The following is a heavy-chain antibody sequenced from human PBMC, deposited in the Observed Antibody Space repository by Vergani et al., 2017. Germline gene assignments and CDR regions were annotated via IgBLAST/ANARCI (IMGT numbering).Heavy chain of an antibody. Sequence: QVQLQESGPGLVKPSETLSLTCTVSGGSISSYYWSWIRQPAGKGLEWIGRIYTSGSTNYNPSLKSRVTMSVDTSKTQFSLKLSSVTAADTAVYYCARWYYDSSGYSCADYWGQGTLVTVSS. V-gene: IGHV4-4*07. D-gene: IGHD3-22*01. J-gene: IGHJ4*02. CDR1: GGSISSYY. CDR2: IYTSGST. CDR3: ARWYYDSSGYSCADY.